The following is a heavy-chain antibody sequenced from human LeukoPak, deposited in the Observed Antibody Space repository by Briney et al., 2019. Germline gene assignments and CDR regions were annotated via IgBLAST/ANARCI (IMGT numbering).Heavy chain of an antibody. D-gene: IGHD6-19*01. CDR3: ARESRLSSGWYMDY. CDR1: SYSISSGYY. J-gene: IGHJ4*02. V-gene: IGHV4-38-2*02. Sequence: SETLSLTCGVSSYSISSGYYWGWIRQPPGKGLEWIGTIYHSGSTYYNPSLKSRVTISVDTSKNQFSLKLSSVTAADTAVYYCARESRLSSGWYMDYWGQGTLVTVSS. CDR2: IYHSGST.